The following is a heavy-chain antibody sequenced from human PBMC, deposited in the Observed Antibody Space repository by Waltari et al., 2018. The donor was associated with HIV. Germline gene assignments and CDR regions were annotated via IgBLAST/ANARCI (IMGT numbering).Heavy chain of an antibody. CDR3: ARDRPNYYDSSGYSSVFDV. Sequence: QLVESGGGLIQPGVSLRLSCAASGFPVNSNSVIWGGQAPGKGLEGVSVIYSGGSTYYADSVKGRFTISRDNSKNTIYLQMNSLRAEDTAVYYCARDRPNYYDSSGYSSVFDVWGQGTMVTVSS. V-gene: IGHV3-53*01. J-gene: IGHJ3*01. CDR1: GFPVNSNS. D-gene: IGHD3-22*01. CDR2: IYSGGST.